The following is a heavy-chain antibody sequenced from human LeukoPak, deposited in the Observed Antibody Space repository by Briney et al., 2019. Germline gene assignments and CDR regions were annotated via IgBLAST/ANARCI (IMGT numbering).Heavy chain of an antibody. CDR3: ARGRDSGSYRGAFDI. CDR2: INPNSGGT. D-gene: IGHD1-26*01. V-gene: IGHV1-2*02. Sequence: RASVKVSCKASGYTFTGYYMHWVRQAPGQGLEWMGWINPNSGGTNYAQKFQGRVTMTRDTSISTAYMELSRLRSDDTAVYYCARGRDSGSYRGAFDIWGQGTMVTVSS. J-gene: IGHJ3*02. CDR1: GYTFTGYY.